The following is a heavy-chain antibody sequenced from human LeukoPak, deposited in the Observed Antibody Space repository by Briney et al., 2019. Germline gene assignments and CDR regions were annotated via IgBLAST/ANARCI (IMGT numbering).Heavy chain of an antibody. Sequence: GGSLRLSCAASGFTFSSYAMHWVREAPGKGLEYVSAISSNGGSTYYADSVKGRFTISRDNSKNTLYLQMSSLRAEDTAVYYCVKDAPSGSFDYWGQGTLVTVSS. CDR3: VKDAPSGSFDY. V-gene: IGHV3-64D*06. CDR2: ISSNGGST. D-gene: IGHD3-10*01. CDR1: GFTFSSYA. J-gene: IGHJ4*02.